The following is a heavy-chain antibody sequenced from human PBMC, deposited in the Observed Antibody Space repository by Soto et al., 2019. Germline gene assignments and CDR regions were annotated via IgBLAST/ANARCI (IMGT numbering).Heavy chain of an antibody. CDR2: ISIDGSST. CDR3: AREDESSGRAGTFHH. V-gene: IGHV3-30-3*01. Sequence: QVQLVESGGGVVQPGRSLRLSCTASGFSFSSYVMHWVRQGPGEGLEWVAGISIDGSSTHYADSVKGGFTISRDNSKNTLYLQMDSLTAEETTVYYCAREDESSGRAGTFHHWGQGTLVTVSS. CDR1: GFSFSSYV. J-gene: IGHJ1*01. D-gene: IGHD3-22*01.